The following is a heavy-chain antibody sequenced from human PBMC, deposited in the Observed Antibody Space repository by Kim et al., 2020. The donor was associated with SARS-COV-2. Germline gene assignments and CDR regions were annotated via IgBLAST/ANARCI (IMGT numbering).Heavy chain of an antibody. CDR1: GGSISSYY. Sequence: SETLSLTCTVSGGSISSYYWSWIRQPPGKGLEWIGYIYSSGSTNYNPSLKSRVTISVDTSKNQFSLKLSSVIGADSAVYYCACYYYDSSGYWSGMGVWGQGTTVTVSS. J-gene: IGHJ6*02. D-gene: IGHD3-22*01. CDR2: IYSSGST. CDR3: ACYYYDSSGYWSGMGV. V-gene: IGHV4-59*01.